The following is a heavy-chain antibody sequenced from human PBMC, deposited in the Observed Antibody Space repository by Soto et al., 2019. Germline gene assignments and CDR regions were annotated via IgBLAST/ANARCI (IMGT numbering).Heavy chain of an antibody. V-gene: IGHV4-39*01. D-gene: IGHD3-9*01. Sequence: SETLSLTCTVSGGSISSSRYYWGWIRQPPGKGLEWIGSLYYSGSTYYNPSLKSRVTISIDTSKNQFSLKLSSVTAADTAVYYCARPTKEGILSGWTNFDSWGQGTLVTVSS. CDR3: ARPTKEGILSGWTNFDS. J-gene: IGHJ4*02. CDR1: GGSISSSRYY. CDR2: LYYSGST.